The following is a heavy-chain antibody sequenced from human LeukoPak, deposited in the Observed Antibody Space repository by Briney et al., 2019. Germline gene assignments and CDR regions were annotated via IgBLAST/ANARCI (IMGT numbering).Heavy chain of an antibody. Sequence: SQTLSLTCTVSGGSISSGSYYWSWIRQPAGKGLEWIGRIYTSGSTNYNPSLKSRVTISVDTSKNQFSLKLSSVTAADTAVYYCARSWYNWNFFDYWGQGTLVTVSS. J-gene: IGHJ4*02. CDR3: ARSWYNWNFFDY. V-gene: IGHV4-61*02. D-gene: IGHD1-20*01. CDR1: GGSISSGSYY. CDR2: IYTSGST.